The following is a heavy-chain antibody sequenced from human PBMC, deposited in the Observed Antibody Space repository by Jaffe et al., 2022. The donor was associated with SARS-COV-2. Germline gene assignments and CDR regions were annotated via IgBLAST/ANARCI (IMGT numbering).Heavy chain of an antibody. CDR3: ARDLARRSARQWLVKGYYYYYGMDV. V-gene: IGHV3-53*01. CDR1: GFTVSSNY. CDR2: IYSGGST. J-gene: IGHJ6*02. D-gene: IGHD6-19*01. Sequence: EVQLVESGGGLIQPGGSLRLSCAASGFTVSSNYMSWVRQAPGKGLEWVSVIYSGGSTYYADSVKGRFTISRDNSKNTLYLQMNSLRAEDTAVYYCARDLARRSARQWLVKGYYYYYGMDVWGQGTTVTVSS.